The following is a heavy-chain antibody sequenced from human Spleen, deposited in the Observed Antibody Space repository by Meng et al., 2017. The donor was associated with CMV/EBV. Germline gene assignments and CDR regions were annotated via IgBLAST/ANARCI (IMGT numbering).Heavy chain of an antibody. V-gene: IGHV4-4*02. Sequence: GSLRLSCAVSGGSISSSNWWSWVRQPPGKGLEWIGEIYHSGSTNYNPSLKSRVTISVDKSKNQFSLKLSSVTAADTAVYYCASAPITIFGVVSRGGYWGQGTLVTVSS. CDR3: ASAPITIFGVVSRGGY. D-gene: IGHD3-3*01. CDR1: GGSISSSNW. CDR2: IYHSGST. J-gene: IGHJ4*02.